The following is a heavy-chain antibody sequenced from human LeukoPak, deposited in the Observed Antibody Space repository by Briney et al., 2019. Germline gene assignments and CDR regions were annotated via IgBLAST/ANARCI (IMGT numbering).Heavy chain of an antibody. Sequence: SETLPLTCAVYGGSFSGYYWSWIRQPPGKGLEWIGEINHSGSTNYNPSLKSRVTISVDTSKNQFSLKLSSVTAADTAVYYCASVLRGYSYGYSVRAFDIWGQGTMVTVSS. J-gene: IGHJ3*02. CDR3: ASVLRGYSYGYSVRAFDI. CDR2: INHSGST. D-gene: IGHD5-18*01. V-gene: IGHV4-34*01. CDR1: GGSFSGYY.